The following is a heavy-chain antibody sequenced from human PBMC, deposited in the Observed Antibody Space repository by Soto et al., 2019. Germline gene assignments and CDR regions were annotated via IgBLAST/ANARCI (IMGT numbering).Heavy chain of an antibody. CDR3: AKGYDFWSGYYSKWFDP. CDR1: GFTFSSYA. Sequence: PGGSLRLSCAASGFTFSSYAMSWVRQAPGKGLEWVSAISGSGGSTYYADSVKGRFTISRDNSKNTLYLQMNSLRAEDTAVYYCAKGYDFWSGYYSKWFDPWGQGTLVTVSS. J-gene: IGHJ5*02. V-gene: IGHV3-23*01. CDR2: ISGSGGST. D-gene: IGHD3-3*01.